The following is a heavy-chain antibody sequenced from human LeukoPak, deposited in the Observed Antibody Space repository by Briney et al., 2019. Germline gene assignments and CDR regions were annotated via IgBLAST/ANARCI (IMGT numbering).Heavy chain of an antibody. V-gene: IGHV1-8*03. CDR1: GYTFTSYD. CDR3: ARGVRGAVTTGGLGGYYYYMDV. CDR2: MNPNSGNT. J-gene: IGHJ6*03. D-gene: IGHD4-17*01. Sequence: ASVKVSCKASGYTFTSYDINWVRQATGQGLEWMGWMNPNSGNTGDAQKFQGRVTITRNTSISTAYMELSSLRSQDTAVYYCARGVRGAVTTGGLGGYYYYMDVWGKGTTVTVSS.